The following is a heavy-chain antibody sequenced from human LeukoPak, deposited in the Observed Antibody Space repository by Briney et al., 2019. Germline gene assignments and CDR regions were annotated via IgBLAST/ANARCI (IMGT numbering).Heavy chain of an antibody. CDR2: ISYDGSNE. V-gene: IGHV3-30*01. CDR3: ARVRGYCSSTSCYSDY. D-gene: IGHD2-2*02. Sequence: GGSLRLSCAASGFTFSSYAMHWVRQAPGKGLEWVAVISYDGSNEYYADSVKGRFTISRDNSKNTLYLQMNSLRAEDTAVYYCARVRGYCSSTSCYSDYWGQGTLVTVSS. CDR1: GFTFSSYA. J-gene: IGHJ4*02.